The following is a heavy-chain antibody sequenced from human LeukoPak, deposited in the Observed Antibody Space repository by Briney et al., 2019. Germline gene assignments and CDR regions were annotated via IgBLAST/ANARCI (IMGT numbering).Heavy chain of an antibody. CDR1: SGSISNYD. CDR3: ARLTSSWYQDWYFDL. J-gene: IGHJ2*01. Sequence: SETPPLTCTVSSGSISNYDWSWIRQPAGKGLEWIGRIYTSGSTNYNPSLTSRVTTSVDTSKKQFSLKLSSVTAADTAVYYCARLTSSWYQDWYFDLWGRGTLVTVSS. V-gene: IGHV4-4*07. D-gene: IGHD6-13*01. CDR2: IYTSGST.